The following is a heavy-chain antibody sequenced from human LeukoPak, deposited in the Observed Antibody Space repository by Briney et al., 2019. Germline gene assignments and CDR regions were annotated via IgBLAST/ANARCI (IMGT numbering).Heavy chain of an antibody. CDR1: GGSISTYY. Sequence: PSETLSLTCTVSGGSISTYYWSWIRQPPGKGLEGIGYIFYSGRTNYNPSLKSRVTISVDTSKNQFSLRLSSVTAADTAVYYCARPSVGEGDLSFHDAFNIWGQGTMVTVSS. J-gene: IGHJ3*02. CDR3: ARPSVGEGDLSFHDAFNI. D-gene: IGHD3-16*02. V-gene: IGHV4-59*12. CDR2: IFYSGRT.